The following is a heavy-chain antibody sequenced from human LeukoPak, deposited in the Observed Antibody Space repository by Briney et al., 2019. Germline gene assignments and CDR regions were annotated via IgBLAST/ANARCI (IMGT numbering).Heavy chain of an antibody. CDR3: ARDDPLVGATDY. CDR1: GGSISSYY. D-gene: IGHD1-26*01. CDR2: IYYSGST. Sequence: SETLSLTCTVSGGSISSYYWSWIRQPPGKGLEWIGYIYYSGSTNYNPSLKSRVTISVDTSKNQFSLKLSSVTAADTAVYYCARDDPLVGATDYWGQGTLVTVSS. J-gene: IGHJ4*02. V-gene: IGHV4-59*12.